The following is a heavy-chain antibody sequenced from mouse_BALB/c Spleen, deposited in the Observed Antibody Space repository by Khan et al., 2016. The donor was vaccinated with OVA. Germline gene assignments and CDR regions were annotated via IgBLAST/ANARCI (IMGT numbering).Heavy chain of an antibody. CDR3: ARANYYGSSLYAMDY. J-gene: IGHJ4*01. D-gene: IGHD1-1*01. Sequence: DLVKPGASVKLSCKASGYTFTSYWINWIKQRPGQGLEWIGRIAPGSGSSYYNEMFKGTATLTVDTSSSTAYIQLSSLSSEYSAVYFCARANYYGSSLYAMDYWGQGTSVTVSS. CDR2: IAPGSGSS. CDR1: GYTFTSYW. V-gene: IGHV1S41*01.